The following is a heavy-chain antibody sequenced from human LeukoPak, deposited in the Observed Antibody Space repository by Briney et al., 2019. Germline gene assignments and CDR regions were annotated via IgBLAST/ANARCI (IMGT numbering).Heavy chain of an antibody. J-gene: IGHJ4*02. V-gene: IGHV3-23*01. CDR3: EGWTQVHFDL. CDR2: INENGANT. CDR1: GFVFSICG. D-gene: IGHD5-18*01. Sequence: PGGSLRLSCAASGFVFSICGMSWVRQAPGKGLEWVSTINENGANTHYADSVKGRFTISRDNSKNTLFLQMNSLRAEDTAVYYCEGWTQVHFDLWGQGTLVTVSS.